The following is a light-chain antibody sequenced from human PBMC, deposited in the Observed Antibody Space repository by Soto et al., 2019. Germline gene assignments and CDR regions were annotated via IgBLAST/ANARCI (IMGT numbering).Light chain of an antibody. J-gene: IGLJ3*02. CDR1: SSNIGAGYD. V-gene: IGLV1-40*01. CDR3: QSYDSSLSGWV. Sequence: QSVLTQPPSVSGAPGQRVTISCTGSSSNIGAGYDVHWYQQLPGTAPKLLIYGNSNRPSGVPDRFSGSKSGTSASLAITGLRAEDGADYYCQSYDSSLSGWVFGGGTKLTAL. CDR2: GNS.